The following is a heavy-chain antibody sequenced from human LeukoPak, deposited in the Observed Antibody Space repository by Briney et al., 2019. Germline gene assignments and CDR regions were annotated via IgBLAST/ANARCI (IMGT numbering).Heavy chain of an antibody. CDR2: IYSGGTT. CDR1: GFTFSSYD. V-gene: IGHV3-23*03. J-gene: IGHJ4*02. Sequence: SGGSLRLSCAASGFTFSSYDMSWVRQAPGKGLEWVSVIYSGGTTYYADSVKGRFTISRDNSKNTLYLQMNSLRAEDTAVYYCAKGLGVVIDFLVFDNWGQGTLVTVSS. D-gene: IGHD3-3*01. CDR3: AKGLGVVIDFLVFDN.